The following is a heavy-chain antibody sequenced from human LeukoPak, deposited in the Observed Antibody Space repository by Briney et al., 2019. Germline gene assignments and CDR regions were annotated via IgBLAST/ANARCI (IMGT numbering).Heavy chain of an antibody. CDR3: ARVALWFGESNFDY. Sequence: SETLSLTCTVSGGSVSSSSYYWGWIRQPPGKGLEWIGSIYYSGSTYYNPSLKSRVTISVDTSKNQFSLKLSSVTAADTAVYYCARVALWFGESNFDYWGQGTLVTVSS. CDR2: IYYSGST. J-gene: IGHJ4*02. D-gene: IGHD3-10*01. CDR1: GGSVSSSSYY. V-gene: IGHV4-39*07.